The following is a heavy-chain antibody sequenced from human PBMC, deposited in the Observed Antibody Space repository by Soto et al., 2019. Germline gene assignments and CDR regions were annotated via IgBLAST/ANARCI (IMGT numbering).Heavy chain of an antibody. V-gene: IGHV3-30*18. CDR2: ISDDGDKR. J-gene: IGHJ4*02. Sequence: GGSLRLSCVGSGFTFSNYGVHWVRQPPGKGLEWVALISDDGDKRYYADSVRGRLIISRDNSKDTLYLQMNSLGPDDTAVYFCAKARVRIVGANSFDYWGQGTPVTVSS. D-gene: IGHD1-26*01. CDR3: AKARVRIVGANSFDY. CDR1: GFTFSNYG.